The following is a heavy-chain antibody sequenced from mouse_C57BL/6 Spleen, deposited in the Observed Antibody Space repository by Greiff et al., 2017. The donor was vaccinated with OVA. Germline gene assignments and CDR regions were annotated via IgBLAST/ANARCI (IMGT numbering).Heavy chain of an antibody. J-gene: IGHJ4*01. CDR2: ISDGGSYT. CDR3: ARGSDNYAMGY. Sequence: EVQGVESGGGLVKPGGSLKLSCAASGFTFSSYAMSWVRQTPEKRLEWVATISDGGSYTYYPDNVKGRFTISRDNAKNNLYLQMSHLTSEDTAMYYCARGSDNYAMGYWGQGTSVTVSS. V-gene: IGHV5-4*01. CDR1: GFTFSSYA.